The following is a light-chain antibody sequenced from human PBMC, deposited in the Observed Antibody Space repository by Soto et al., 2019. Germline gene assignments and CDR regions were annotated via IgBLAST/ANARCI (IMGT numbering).Light chain of an antibody. Sequence: IVMTQSPDSLAVSLGETATINCKSSQSLFSISRNKNLLGWYQKKPGQPPTLLIYWASTRQSGVLDRFSGSGSGTDVTLTISSLQAEYVAFYYCQQYYSAPITFGQGTRLEIK. CDR3: QQYYSAPIT. V-gene: IGKV4-1*01. CDR1: QSLFSISRNKNL. J-gene: IGKJ5*01. CDR2: WAS.